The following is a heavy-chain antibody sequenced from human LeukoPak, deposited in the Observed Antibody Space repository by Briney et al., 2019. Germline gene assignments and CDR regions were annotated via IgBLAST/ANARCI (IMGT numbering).Heavy chain of an antibody. D-gene: IGHD3-22*01. V-gene: IGHV4-59*11. CDR2: IHYTGSP. J-gene: IGHJ4*02. CDR1: LGSIPSHY. Sequence: SETLSLTCTVSLGSIPSHYWSWIRLPPGKGLEWIGYIHYTGSPNYNPSLKSRVTISLDTSKNQFSLKLYSVTAADTAVYYCATSPSAYPDYWGQGALVTVSS. CDR3: ATSPSAYPDY.